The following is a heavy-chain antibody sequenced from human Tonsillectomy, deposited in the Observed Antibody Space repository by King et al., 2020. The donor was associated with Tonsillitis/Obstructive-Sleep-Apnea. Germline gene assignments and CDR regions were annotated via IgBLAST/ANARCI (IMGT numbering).Heavy chain of an antibody. CDR1: GGSISSSTYY. CDR3: ARRVQLERRGDAFNI. D-gene: IGHD1-1*01. CDR2: IYYSGST. V-gene: IGHV4-39*01. Sequence: QLQESVPGLVKPSETLSLTCTVSGGSISSSTYYWGWIRQPPVKGREWIGTIYYSGSTYYNPSLKTRVTISVDTSNNQFSLKLRSVTAADTAVYYCARRVQLERRGDAFNIWGQGTMVTVSS. J-gene: IGHJ3*02.